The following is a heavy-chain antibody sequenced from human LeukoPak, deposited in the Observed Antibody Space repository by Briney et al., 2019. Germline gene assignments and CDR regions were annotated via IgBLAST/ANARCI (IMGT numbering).Heavy chain of an antibody. V-gene: IGHV3-23*01. J-gene: IGHJ4*02. D-gene: IGHD6-13*01. CDR1: GFTFDDYG. CDR3: AKAAMSSSPGPPPDY. Sequence: PGGSLRLSCAASGFTFDDYGMSWVRQAPGKGLEWVSAISGSGGSTYYADSVKGRFTISRDNSKNTLYLQMNSLRAEDTAVYYCAKAAMSSSPGPPPDYWGQGTLVTVSS. CDR2: ISGSGGST.